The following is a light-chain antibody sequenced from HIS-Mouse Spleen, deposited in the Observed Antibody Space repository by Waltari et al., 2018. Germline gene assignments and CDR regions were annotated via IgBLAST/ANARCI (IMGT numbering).Light chain of an antibody. CDR1: ALPKKY. V-gene: IGLV3-10*01. J-gene: IGLJ2*01. CDR3: YSTDSSGNHRV. Sequence: SYELTQPPSVSVSPGQTARINCSGDALPKKYPYWYQQKSGQAPVLVIYEDSKRPSGIPERFSGSSSGTMATLTISGAQVEDEADYYCYSTDSSGNHRVFGGGTKLTVL. CDR2: EDS.